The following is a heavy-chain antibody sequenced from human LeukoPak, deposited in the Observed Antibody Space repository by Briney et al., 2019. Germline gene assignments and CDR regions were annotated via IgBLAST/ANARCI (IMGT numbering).Heavy chain of an antibody. CDR2: IYYSGST. D-gene: IGHD5-24*01. CDR1: GGSISSYY. Sequence: SETLSLTCTVSGGSISSYYWSWIRQPPGKGLEGIGYIYYSGSTNYNPSLKSRVSISVDTSKNQFSLKLSSVTAADTAGYYCAAERWLQLGFDYWGQGTLVTVSS. V-gene: IGHV4-59*01. J-gene: IGHJ4*02. CDR3: AAERWLQLGFDY.